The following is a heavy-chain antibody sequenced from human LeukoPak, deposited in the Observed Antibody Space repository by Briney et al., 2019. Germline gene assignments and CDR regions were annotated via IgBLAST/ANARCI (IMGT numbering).Heavy chain of an antibody. CDR3: ARGGVGFGEFVDWFDP. Sequence: SETLSLTCAVYGGSFSGYYWSWIRQPPGKRLEWIGEINHSGSTNYNPSLKSRVTISVDTSKNQFSLKLSSVTAADTAVYYCARGGVGFGEFVDWFDPWGQGTLVTVSS. D-gene: IGHD3-10*01. CDR1: GGSFSGYY. V-gene: IGHV4-34*01. J-gene: IGHJ5*02. CDR2: INHSGST.